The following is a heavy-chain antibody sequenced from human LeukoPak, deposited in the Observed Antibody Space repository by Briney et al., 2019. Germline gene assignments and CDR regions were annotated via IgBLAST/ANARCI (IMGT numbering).Heavy chain of an antibody. CDR3: ASRQQDYGDYWEYYFDY. CDR1: GYTFTGYY. Sequence: GASVKVSCKASGYTFTGYYMHWVRQAPGQGLEWMGWINPNSGGTNYAQKFQGRVTMTRDTSISTAYMELRSLRSDDTAVYYCASRQQDYGDYWEYYFDYWGQGTLVTVSS. V-gene: IGHV1-2*02. CDR2: INPNSGGT. J-gene: IGHJ4*02. D-gene: IGHD4-17*01.